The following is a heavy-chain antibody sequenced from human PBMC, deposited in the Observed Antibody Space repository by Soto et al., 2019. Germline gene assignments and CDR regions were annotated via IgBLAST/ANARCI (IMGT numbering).Heavy chain of an antibody. J-gene: IGHJ6*04. Sequence: GGSLRLSCAASGFTFDDYAMHWVRQAPGKGLEWVSGISWNSGSIGYADSVKGRFTISRDNAKNSLYLQMNSLRAEDTALYYWEKDKFFFSSDSSMTAGGKGTRSTFSS. V-gene: IGHV3-9*01. CDR1: GFTFDDYA. CDR3: EKDKFFFSSDSSMTA. CDR2: ISWNSGSI. D-gene: IGHD2-21*02.